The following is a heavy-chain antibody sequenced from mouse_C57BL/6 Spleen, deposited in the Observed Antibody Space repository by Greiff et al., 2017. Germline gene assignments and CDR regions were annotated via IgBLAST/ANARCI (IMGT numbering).Heavy chain of an antibody. J-gene: IGHJ4*01. CDR2: IYPRDGST. V-gene: IGHV1-85*01. D-gene: IGHD2-4*01. CDR1: GYTFTSYD. Sequence: VQLQQSGPELVKPGASVKLSCKASGYTFTSYDINWVKQRPGQGLEWIGWIYPRDGSTKYNEKFKGKATLTVDTSSSTAYMELHSLTSEDSAVYFCASVYDYDEVYAMDYWGQGTSVTVSS. CDR3: ASVYDYDEVYAMDY.